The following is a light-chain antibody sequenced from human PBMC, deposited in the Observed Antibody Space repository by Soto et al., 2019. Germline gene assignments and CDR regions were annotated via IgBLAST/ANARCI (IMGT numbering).Light chain of an antibody. CDR2: AAS. J-gene: IGKJ5*01. Sequence: DFQMTQSPSSLSAFVGDRVTVTCRASQSVSTYLNWYQQKPGKAPKLLIYAASNLQSGVPSRFSGNGSGTDFTLTINHLQPEDSATYYCQQSYTTPLNFGQGTRLEI. CDR1: QSVSTY. CDR3: QQSYTTPLN. V-gene: IGKV1-39*01.